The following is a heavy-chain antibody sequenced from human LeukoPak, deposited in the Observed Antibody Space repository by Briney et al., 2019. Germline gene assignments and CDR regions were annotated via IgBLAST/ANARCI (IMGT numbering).Heavy chain of an antibody. Sequence: GGSLRLCCAASGFTFSSYAMSWVRQASGKGLEWVSAISGSGGRTYYADSVKGRFTISRDNSKNTLYLQMNSLRAEDTAVYYCAKGGYCSSTSCYNRYFDYWGQGTLVTVSS. CDR2: ISGSGGRT. CDR1: GFTFSSYA. J-gene: IGHJ4*02. V-gene: IGHV3-23*01. CDR3: AKGGYCSSTSCYNRYFDY. D-gene: IGHD2-2*02.